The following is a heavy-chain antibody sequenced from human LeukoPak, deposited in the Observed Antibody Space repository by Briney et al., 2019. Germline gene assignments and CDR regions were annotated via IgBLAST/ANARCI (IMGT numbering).Heavy chain of an antibody. CDR2: IYYSGST. CDR1: GGSISSGGYY. CDR3: ARAQRDFWSGYSSPIDY. V-gene: IGHV4-31*03. D-gene: IGHD3-3*01. J-gene: IGHJ4*02. Sequence: PSETLSLTCTVSGGSISSGGYYWSWIRQHPGKGLEWTGYIYYSGSTYYNPSLKSRVTISVDTSKNQFSPKLSSVTAADTAVYYCARAQRDFWSGYSSPIDYWGQGTLVTVSS.